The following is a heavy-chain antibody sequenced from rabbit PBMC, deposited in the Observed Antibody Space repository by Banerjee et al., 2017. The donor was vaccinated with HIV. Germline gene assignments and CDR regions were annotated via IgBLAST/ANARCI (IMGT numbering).Heavy chain of an antibody. CDR3: AGGGPDHGVGYYFNL. CDR2: ISYGGST. D-gene: IGHD2-1*01. Sequence: QSLEESGGGLVKPGASLTLTCKASGFPFSGGYDMCWVRQAPGKGLEYIGYISYGGSTYYANWAKGRFTISKTSSTTVTLQMTSLTAADTATYFCAGGGPDHGVGYYFNLWGQGTLVTVS. V-gene: IGHV1S40*01. CDR1: GFPFSGGYD. J-gene: IGHJ4*01.